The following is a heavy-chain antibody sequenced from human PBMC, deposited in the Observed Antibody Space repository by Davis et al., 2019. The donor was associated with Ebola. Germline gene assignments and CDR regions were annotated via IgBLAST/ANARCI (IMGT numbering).Heavy chain of an antibody. CDR2: ISHDERNS. Sequence: PGGSLRLSCAAPAFIFRGYALRWVRQAPGKGLEWVAFISHDERNSFYADPVKGRFTISRDTSEHRLYLQMNSLRVEDTAVYYCTRVGFGVILGDAFDIWGQGTMVTVSS. CDR3: TRVGFGVILGDAFDI. J-gene: IGHJ3*02. D-gene: IGHD3-16*01. CDR1: AFIFRGYA. V-gene: IGHV3-30*04.